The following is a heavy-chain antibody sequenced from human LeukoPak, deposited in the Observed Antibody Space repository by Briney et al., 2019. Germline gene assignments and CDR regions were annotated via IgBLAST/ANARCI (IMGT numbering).Heavy chain of an antibody. CDR1: GYTFSSYG. CDR3: ARDEAPMRRPRYGMDV. CDR2: INAGNGNT. D-gene: IGHD3-22*01. J-gene: IGHJ6*02. V-gene: IGHV1-3*01. Sequence: ASVKVSCKASGYTFSSYGMHWVRQAPGQRLEWMGWINAGNGNTKYSQKFQGRVTFTRDTSATTAYMELRSLRSDDTAVYYCARDEAPMRRPRYGMDVWGQGTTVTVSS.